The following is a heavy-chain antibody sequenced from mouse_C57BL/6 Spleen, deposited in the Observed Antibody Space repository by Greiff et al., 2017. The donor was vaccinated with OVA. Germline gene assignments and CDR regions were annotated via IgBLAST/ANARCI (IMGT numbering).Heavy chain of an antibody. CDR2: ISSGISTI. D-gene: IGHD1-1*01. J-gene: IGHJ4*01. V-gene: IGHV5-17*01. CDR3: ARPSTVDYAMDY. Sequence: EVKLVESGGGLVKPGGSLKLSCAASGFTFSDYGMHWVRQAPEKGLEWVAYISSGISTIYYADTVKGRFTISRDNAKNTLFLQMTSLRSEDTAMYYCARPSTVDYAMDYWGQGTSVTVSS. CDR1: GFTFSDYG.